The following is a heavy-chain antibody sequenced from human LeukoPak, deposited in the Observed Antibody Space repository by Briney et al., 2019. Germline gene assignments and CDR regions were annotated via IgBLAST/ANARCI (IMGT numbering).Heavy chain of an antibody. CDR2: IYSGGST. Sequence: GGSLRLSCAASGFTVSSNYMSWARQAPGKGLEWVSVIYSGGSTYYADSVKGRFTISRDNSKNTLYLQMNSLRAEDTAVYYCARGVKWSSGWYYFDYWGQGTLVTVSS. CDR1: GFTVSSNY. CDR3: ARGVKWSSGWYYFDY. D-gene: IGHD6-19*01. J-gene: IGHJ4*02. V-gene: IGHV3-66*01.